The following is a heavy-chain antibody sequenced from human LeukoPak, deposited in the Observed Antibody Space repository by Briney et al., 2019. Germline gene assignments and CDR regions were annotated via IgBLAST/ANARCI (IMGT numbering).Heavy chain of an antibody. CDR1: GYTFTSYD. J-gene: IGHJ5*02. D-gene: IGHD2-2*01. V-gene: IGHV1-8*01. Sequence: ASVKVSCKASGYTFTSYDINWVRQATGQGLEWMGWMNPNSGNTGYAQKFQGRVTMTRNTSISTAYMELSSLRSEDTAVYYCARGSPYCSSTSCSEEGDWFDPWGQGTPVTVSS. CDR3: ARGSPYCSSTSCSEEGDWFDP. CDR2: MNPNSGNT.